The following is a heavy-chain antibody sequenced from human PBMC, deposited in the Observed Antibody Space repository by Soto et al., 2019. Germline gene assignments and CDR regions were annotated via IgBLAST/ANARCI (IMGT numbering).Heavy chain of an antibody. D-gene: IGHD5-12*01. V-gene: IGHV3-48*01. Sequence: GGSLRLSCAASGFTFSAYSMNWVRQAPGKGLEWVSYISSSSSIIYYADSVKGRFTISRDNAKSSLYLQMNSLRADDTAVYYSARERGYDSYYFDCWGQGTLVTVSS. J-gene: IGHJ4*02. CDR2: ISSSSSII. CDR3: ARERGYDSYYFDC. CDR1: GFTFSAYS.